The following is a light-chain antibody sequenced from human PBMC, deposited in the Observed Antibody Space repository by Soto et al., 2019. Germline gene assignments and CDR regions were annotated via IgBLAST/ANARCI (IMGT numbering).Light chain of an antibody. CDR3: SSYTSSSTVV. CDR2: DVS. Sequence: QSALTQPASVAGSPGQSSTISCTGTSSDVGAYNYVSWYQHHPGKAPKLMIYDVSNRHSGVSNRFSGSKSGNAASLTISGLQAEDEADYYCSSYTSSSTVVFGGGTKLTVL. CDR1: SSDVGAYNY. J-gene: IGLJ2*01. V-gene: IGLV2-14*03.